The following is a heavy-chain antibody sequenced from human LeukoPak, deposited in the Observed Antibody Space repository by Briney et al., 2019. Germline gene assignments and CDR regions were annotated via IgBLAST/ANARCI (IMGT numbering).Heavy chain of an antibody. D-gene: IGHD6-19*01. V-gene: IGHV4-39*07. CDR1: GGSISSGDYY. CDR3: ARVKAVAGTLPHLLDY. J-gene: IGHJ4*01. CDR2: INHRGST. Sequence: PSETLSLTCTVSGGSISSGDYYWSWIRQPPGKGLEWIGEINHRGSTSYNPSLKSRLTISKDKFKNQFSLKLTSVTVADTAVYFCARVKAVAGTLPHLLDYWGQGTLVTVSS.